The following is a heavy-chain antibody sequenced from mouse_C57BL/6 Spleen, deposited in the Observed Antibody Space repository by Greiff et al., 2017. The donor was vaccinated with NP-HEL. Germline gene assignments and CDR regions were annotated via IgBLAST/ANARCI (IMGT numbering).Heavy chain of an antibody. V-gene: IGHV7-3*01. CDR3: ASLYYYGSFHGGYFDY. Sequence: EVMLVESGGGLVQPGGSLSLSCAASGFTFTDYYMSWVRQPPGKALEWLGFIRNKANGYTTEYSASVKGRFTISRDNSQSILYLQMNALRAEDSATYYCASLYYYGSFHGGYFDYWGQGTTLTVSS. J-gene: IGHJ2*01. D-gene: IGHD1-1*01. CDR2: IRNKANGYTT. CDR1: GFTFTDYY.